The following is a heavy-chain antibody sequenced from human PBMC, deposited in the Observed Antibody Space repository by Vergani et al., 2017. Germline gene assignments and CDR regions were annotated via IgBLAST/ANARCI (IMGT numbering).Heavy chain of an antibody. CDR3: AREGVTFMVRGVLSSTEVDP. Sequence: QVHLVQSGAEVKKPGASVKVSCKASGYAFTSYHMHWVRQAPGQGLEWMGIINPSGGYTRYSQKFQGRVTMTRDTSTSTAFMELSSLRSEDTAVYYCAREGVTFMVRGVLSSTEVDPWGQGTLVIVSS. V-gene: IGHV1-46*03. CDR2: INPSGGYT. D-gene: IGHD3-10*01. CDR1: GYAFTSYH. J-gene: IGHJ5*02.